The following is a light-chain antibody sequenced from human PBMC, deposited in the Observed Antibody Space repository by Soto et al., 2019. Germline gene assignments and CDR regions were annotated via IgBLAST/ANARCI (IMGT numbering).Light chain of an antibody. J-gene: IGLJ1*01. CDR3: SSYRSSSIVG. V-gene: IGLV2-14*01. CDR2: EVS. Sequence: QSALTQPASVSGSPGQSITISCTGTSSDVGSYKFVSWYQHHPGKAPKLMIYEVSNRPLGVSNRFSGSKSGNTASLTISGLRAEDEAEYYCSSYRSSSIVGFGNGTKVNVL. CDR1: SSDVGSYKF.